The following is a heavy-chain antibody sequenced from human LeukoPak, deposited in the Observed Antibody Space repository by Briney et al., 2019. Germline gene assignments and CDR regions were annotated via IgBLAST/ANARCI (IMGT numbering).Heavy chain of an antibody. CDR3: ARLFRRTWFDP. D-gene: IGHD3-9*01. V-gene: IGHV4-59*08. CDR1: GGSITNYY. Sequence: SETLSLTCSVSGGSITNYYWTWIRQPPGKALEWVGHVDYSCNTNYNPSLKSRVTISLDTSKTHFSLKVNSVTAADTAIYYCARLFRRTWFDPWGQGTLVIVS. CDR2: VDYSCNT. J-gene: IGHJ5*02.